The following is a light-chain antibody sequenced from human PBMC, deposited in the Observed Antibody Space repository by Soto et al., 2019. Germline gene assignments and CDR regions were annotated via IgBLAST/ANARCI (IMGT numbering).Light chain of an antibody. CDR1: QFVSSRS. CDR2: GAS. Sequence: EIVLTQSPGTLSLSPGESATLLCRASQFVSSRSLAWYQQKLGQAPRLLIYGASTRATGIPARFSGSGSGTEFTLTISSLQSEDFAVYYCQQYNNWPLITFGQGTRLEIK. V-gene: IGKV3-15*01. J-gene: IGKJ5*01. CDR3: QQYNNWPLIT.